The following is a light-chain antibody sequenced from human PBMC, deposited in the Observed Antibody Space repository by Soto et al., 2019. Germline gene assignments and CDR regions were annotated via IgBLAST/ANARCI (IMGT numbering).Light chain of an antibody. Sequence: DIPMTQSPSSLSASVGDRVTITCRASQSISSYLNWYQQKPGKAPKLLIYAASSLQSGVPSRFSGSGSGTDFTLTISSLQPEDFATYYCQQSYSTPITSGQGTRPEIK. V-gene: IGKV1-39*01. J-gene: IGKJ5*01. CDR2: AAS. CDR3: QQSYSTPIT. CDR1: QSISSY.